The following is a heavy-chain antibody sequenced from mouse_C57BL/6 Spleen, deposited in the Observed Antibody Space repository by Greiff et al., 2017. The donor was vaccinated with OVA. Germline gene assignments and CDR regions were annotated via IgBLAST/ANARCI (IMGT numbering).Heavy chain of an antibody. CDR1: GYTFTSYW. D-gene: IGHD3-2*02. Sequence: QVQLKQPGAELVKPGASVKLSCKASGYTFTSYWMHWVKQRPGRGLEWIGRIAPNSGGTKYNEKFKSKATLTVDKPSSTAYMQLSSLTSEDSAVYYCARSGLIYFDYWGQGTTLTVSS. CDR2: IAPNSGGT. V-gene: IGHV1-72*01. J-gene: IGHJ2*01. CDR3: ARSGLIYFDY.